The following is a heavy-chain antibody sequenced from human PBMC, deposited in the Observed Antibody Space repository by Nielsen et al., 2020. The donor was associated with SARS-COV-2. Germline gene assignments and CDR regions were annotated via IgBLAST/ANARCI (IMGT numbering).Heavy chain of an antibody. Sequence: SETLSLTCAVYGGSFSGYYWSWIRQPPGKGLEWIGEINHSGSTNYNPSLKSRVTISVDTSKNQFSLKLSSVTAADTAVYYCARGPPAPLAAAGTGRFDYWGQGTLVTVSS. J-gene: IGHJ4*02. CDR2: INHSGST. CDR3: ARGPPAPLAAAGTGRFDY. CDR1: GGSFSGYY. V-gene: IGHV4-34*01. D-gene: IGHD6-13*01.